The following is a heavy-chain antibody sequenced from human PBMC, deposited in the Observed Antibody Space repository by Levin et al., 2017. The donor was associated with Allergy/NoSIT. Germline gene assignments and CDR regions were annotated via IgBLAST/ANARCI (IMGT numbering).Heavy chain of an antibody. CDR3: AKGTDLLDWYFDL. CDR1: GLTFSNYG. V-gene: IGHV3-30*18. CDR2: ISYDGSSK. D-gene: IGHD3-3*01. J-gene: IGHJ2*01. Sequence: GGSLRLSCAASGLTFSNYGLHWVRQAPGKGLEWLTVISYDGSSKYYSESVKGRFTISRADPKKTLYLQMNTLRPEDTAVYYCAKGTDLLDWYFDLWGRGALVTVSS.